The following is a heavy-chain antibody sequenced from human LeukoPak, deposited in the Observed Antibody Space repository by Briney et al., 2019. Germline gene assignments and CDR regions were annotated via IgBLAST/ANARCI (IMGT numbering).Heavy chain of an antibody. Sequence: SETLSLTCAVYGGSFSGYYWSWLRQPPGKGLEWIGEINHSGSTNYNPSLKSRVTISVDTSKNQFSLKLSSVTAADTAVYYCARLGGYYGSGTRPYWGQGTLVTVSS. CDR2: INHSGST. V-gene: IGHV4-34*01. D-gene: IGHD3-10*01. J-gene: IGHJ4*02. CDR1: GGSFSGYY. CDR3: ARLGGYYGSGTRPY.